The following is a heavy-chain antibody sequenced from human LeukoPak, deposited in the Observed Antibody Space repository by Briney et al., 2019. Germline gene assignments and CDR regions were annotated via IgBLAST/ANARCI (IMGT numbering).Heavy chain of an antibody. CDR3: AREGESSGYYPDY. CDR2: MKHDGSEK. CDR1: GFTFSDYW. V-gene: IGHV3-7*01. Sequence: PGGSLRLSCAASGFTFSDYWMSWVRQAPGKGLEWVANMKHDGSEKYYVDSVKGRFTISRDNAKNSLFLQMNSLRAEDTALYYCAREGESSGYYPDYWGQGTLVTVSS. D-gene: IGHD3-22*01. J-gene: IGHJ4*02.